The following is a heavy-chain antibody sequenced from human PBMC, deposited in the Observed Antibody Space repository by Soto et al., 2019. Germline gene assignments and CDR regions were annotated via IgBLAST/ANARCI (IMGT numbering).Heavy chain of an antibody. V-gene: IGHV3-23*01. Sequence: GGSLRLSCAASGFTFSSYAMSWVRQAPGKGLEWVSAISGSGGSTYYADSVKGRFTISRDNSKNTLYLQMNSLRAEDTAVYYCAKDRKEYSSGWYVGGDYWGQGTLVTVSS. D-gene: IGHD6-19*01. CDR2: ISGSGGST. CDR3: AKDRKEYSSGWYVGGDY. J-gene: IGHJ4*02. CDR1: GFTFSSYA.